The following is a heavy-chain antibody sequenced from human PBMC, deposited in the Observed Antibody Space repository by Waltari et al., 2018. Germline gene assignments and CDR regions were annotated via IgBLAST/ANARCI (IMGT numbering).Heavy chain of an antibody. Sequence: EVHLVESGGGLVQPGGSLRLSCAVSGFTFSSYWMTWARQAPGKGLEWVANINEDESVKHYVDSVKGRFTISRENAKNSLYLQMNSLRDEDTAVYYCGYSFAWAFSFWGQGTLVTVSS. CDR1: GFTFSSYW. CDR2: INEDESVK. D-gene: IGHD1-20*01. CDR3: GYSFAWAFSF. J-gene: IGHJ4*02. V-gene: IGHV3-7*01.